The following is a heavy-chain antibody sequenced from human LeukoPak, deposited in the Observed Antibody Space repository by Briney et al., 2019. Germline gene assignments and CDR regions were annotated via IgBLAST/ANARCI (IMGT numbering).Heavy chain of an antibody. Sequence: SETLSLTCAVYGGSFSGYYWSWIRQPPGKGLEWIGEINDSGSSNYSPSLKSRVTISVDASKNRFSLTLSSVTAADTAVYYCARLPTDYDYVWGSSYWGQGTLVTVSS. CDR2: INDSGSS. J-gene: IGHJ4*02. CDR1: GGSFSGYY. V-gene: IGHV4-34*01. CDR3: ARLPTDYDYVWGSSY. D-gene: IGHD3-16*01.